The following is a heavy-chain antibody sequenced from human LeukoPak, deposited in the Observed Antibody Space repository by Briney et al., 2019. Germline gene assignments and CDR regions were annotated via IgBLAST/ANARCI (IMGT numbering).Heavy chain of an antibody. CDR2: IFNSGST. V-gene: IGHV4-39*01. J-gene: IGHJ4*02. Sequence: PSETLSLTCTVSGGSISSSNYYWGWIRQPPGKGLEWIGYIFNSGSTYYNPSLKSRVTISVDTSKNQFSLKLSSVTAADTAVYYCARSGIAVAVDYWGQGTLVTVSS. D-gene: IGHD6-19*01. CDR1: GGSISSSNYY. CDR3: ARSGIAVAVDY.